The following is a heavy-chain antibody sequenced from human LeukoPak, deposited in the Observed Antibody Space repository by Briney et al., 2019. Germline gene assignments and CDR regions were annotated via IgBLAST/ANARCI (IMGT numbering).Heavy chain of an antibody. J-gene: IGHJ6*03. D-gene: IGHD5-18*01. CDR3: AKDFWEYSYGYTGYYYYMEV. CDR2: ISWDSGSI. V-gene: IGHV3-9*02. CDR1: GFTSGDYA. Sequence: PGRSLRLSCAASGFTSGDYAMHWVRQAPGKGLEWVSGISWDSGSIGYADSVKGRFTISRDNAKNSLYLQMNSLRAEDTALYYCAKDFWEYSYGYTGYYYYMEVRGKGTTVTVSS.